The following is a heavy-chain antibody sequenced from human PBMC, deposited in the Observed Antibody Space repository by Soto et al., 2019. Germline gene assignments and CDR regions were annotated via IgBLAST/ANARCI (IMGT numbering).Heavy chain of an antibody. J-gene: IGHJ4*02. CDR2: INHSGST. D-gene: IGHD2-2*01. CDR1: GGSFSGYY. CDR3: ARGRPHPQLLSPRHFDQ. Sequence: SETLSLTCAVYGGSFSGYYWSWIRQPPGKGLEWIGEINHSGSTNYNPSLKSRVTISVDTSKNQFSLKLSSVTAADTAVYYCARGRPHPQLLSPRHFDQWGQGTLVTVSS. V-gene: IGHV4-34*01.